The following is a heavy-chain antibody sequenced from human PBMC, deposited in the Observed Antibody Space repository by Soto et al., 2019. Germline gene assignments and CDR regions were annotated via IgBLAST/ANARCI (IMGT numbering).Heavy chain of an antibody. CDR3: ARHPHIAVDAIDY. CDR2: IYYSGST. D-gene: IGHD6-19*01. V-gene: IGHV4-39*01. CDR1: GGSISSSSYY. J-gene: IGHJ4*02. Sequence: SETLSLTCTVSGGSISSSSYYWGWIRQPPGKGLEWIGTIYYSGSTYYNPSLKSRVTISVDTSKNQFSLKLSSVTAADTAVYYCARHPHIAVDAIDYWGQRTLVTVSS.